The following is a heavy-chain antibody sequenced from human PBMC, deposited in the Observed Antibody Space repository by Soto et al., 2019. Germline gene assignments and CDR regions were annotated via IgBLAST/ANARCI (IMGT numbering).Heavy chain of an antibody. Sequence: SETLSLTCTVSGGSISSGDYYWSWIRQPPGKGLEWIGYIYYSGSTYYNPSLKSRVTISVDTSKNQFSLKLSSVTAADTAVYYCARGVYSSSWTRYYYYGMDVWGQGTTVTVSS. CDR1: GGSISSGDYY. V-gene: IGHV4-30-4*01. J-gene: IGHJ6*02. CDR3: ARGVYSSSWTRYYYYGMDV. D-gene: IGHD6-13*01. CDR2: IYYSGST.